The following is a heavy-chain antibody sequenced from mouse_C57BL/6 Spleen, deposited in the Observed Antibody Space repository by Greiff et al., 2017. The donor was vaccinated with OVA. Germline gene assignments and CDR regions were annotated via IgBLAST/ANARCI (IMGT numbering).Heavy chain of an antibody. CDR1: GYTFTDYY. D-gene: IGHD2-4*01. J-gene: IGHJ2*01. Sequence: EVQLQQSGPELVKPGASVKISCKASGYTFTDYYMNWVKQSHGKSLEWIGDINPNNGGTSYNQKFKGKATLTVDKSSSTAYMELRSLTSEDSAVYYCARWGYDYDGSYWGQGTTLTVSS. CDR3: ARWGYDYDGSY. CDR2: INPNNGGT. V-gene: IGHV1-26*01.